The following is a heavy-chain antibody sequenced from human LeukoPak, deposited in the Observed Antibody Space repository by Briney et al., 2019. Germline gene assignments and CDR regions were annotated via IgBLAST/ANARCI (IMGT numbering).Heavy chain of an antibody. V-gene: IGHV3-30*02. CDR2: IRYDGSNK. CDR3: AKPTTYYYDSSGLSD. Sequence: PGGSLRLSCAASGFTFSSYGMHWVRQAPGKGLEWVAFIRYDGSNKYYADSVKGRFTISRDNSKNTLYLQMNSLRAEDTAVYYCAKPTTYYYDSSGLSDWGQGTLVTVSS. J-gene: IGHJ4*02. D-gene: IGHD3-22*01. CDR1: GFTFSSYG.